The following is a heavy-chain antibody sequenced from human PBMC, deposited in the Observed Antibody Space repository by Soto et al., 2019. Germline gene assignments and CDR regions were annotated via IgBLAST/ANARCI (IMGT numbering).Heavy chain of an antibody. Sequence: QLQLQESGSGRVKPSQTLSLTCAVSGGSISSGGYSWRWIRQPPGKGLEWIGYIYHSGSTYYNPSLKSRVTISVDRSKNQFSLKLSSVTAADTAVYYCAAGGGLPRYYWGQGTLVTVSS. J-gene: IGHJ4*02. CDR3: AAGGGLPRYY. D-gene: IGHD5-12*01. CDR2: IYHSGST. V-gene: IGHV4-30-2*01. CDR1: GGSISSGGYS.